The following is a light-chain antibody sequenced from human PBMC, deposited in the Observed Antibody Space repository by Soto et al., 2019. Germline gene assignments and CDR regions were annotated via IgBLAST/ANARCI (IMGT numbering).Light chain of an antibody. CDR2: DAS. V-gene: IGKV1-33*01. CDR1: QDISNY. J-gene: IGKJ3*01. Sequence: DIQMTQSPSSLSASVGDRVTFTCQASQDISNYLNWYQQKPGKAPKLLIYDASNLETGVPSRFSGSGSGTDFTFTISSLQPEDIATYYCQQYDNLPSITFGPGTKVDIK. CDR3: QQYDNLPSIT.